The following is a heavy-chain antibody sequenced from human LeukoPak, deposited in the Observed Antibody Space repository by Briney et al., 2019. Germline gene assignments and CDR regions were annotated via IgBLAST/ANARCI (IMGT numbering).Heavy chain of an antibody. CDR3: ARGGYYYLDV. Sequence: GESLKISCKGSGYSFTSYWIGWVRQPPGKGLEWMGIIFPGDSDTIYSPSFEGQVTISADKSISTAFLQWSSLKASDTAMYYCARGGYYYLDVWGRGTTVTVSS. CDR1: GYSFTSYW. V-gene: IGHV5-51*01. D-gene: IGHD3-16*01. CDR2: IFPGDSDT. J-gene: IGHJ6*03.